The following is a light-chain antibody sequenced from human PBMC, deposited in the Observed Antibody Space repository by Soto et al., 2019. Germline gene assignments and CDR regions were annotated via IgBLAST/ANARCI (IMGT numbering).Light chain of an antibody. CDR1: SSNIGSNT. J-gene: IGLJ2*01. CDR3: AAWDDSLNGPG. CDR2: SNN. Sequence: QSVLTQPPSASGTPGQRVTISCSGSSSNIGSNTVNWYQQLPGTAPKLLIYSNNQRPSGVPDRFSGSKSGTSASLALSGLQSEDEADYYCAAWDDSLNGPGFGGGTKVTVL. V-gene: IGLV1-44*01.